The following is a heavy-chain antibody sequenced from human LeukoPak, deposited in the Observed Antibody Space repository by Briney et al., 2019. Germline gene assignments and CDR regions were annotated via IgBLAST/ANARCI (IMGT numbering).Heavy chain of an antibody. CDR1: GYTFNSYP. D-gene: IGHD3-3*01. J-gene: IGHJ3*01. CDR3: ARVRTPFGVVASPDALDV. V-gene: IGHV1-18*01. Sequence: ASVKVSCKASGYTFNSYPLTWVRQAPGVGYEWVGWITADKFNTKYAQKFQGRVTLTKETYTNTDYMEMRSLMSDDTAVYYCARVRTPFGVVASPDALDVWGQGTAVTVSS. CDR2: ITADKFNT.